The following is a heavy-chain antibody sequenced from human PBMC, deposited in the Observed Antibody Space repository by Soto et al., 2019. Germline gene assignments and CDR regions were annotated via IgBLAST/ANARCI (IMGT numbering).Heavy chain of an antibody. CDR2: TSHGGST. V-gene: IGHV4-34*01. Sequence: ASETLSLTCAVSGGPFSGYYWTWIRQSPGKGLEWIGETSHGGSTNYNPSLKSRVTISLDTSENQFSLKLSSVTAADTAVYYCAGHSRGWYPIDYWGQGTLVTVSS. J-gene: IGHJ4*02. D-gene: IGHD6-19*01. CDR3: AGHSRGWYPIDY. CDR1: GGPFSGYY.